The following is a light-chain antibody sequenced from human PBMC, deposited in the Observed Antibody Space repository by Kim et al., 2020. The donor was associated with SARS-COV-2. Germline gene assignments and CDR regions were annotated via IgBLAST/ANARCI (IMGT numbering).Light chain of an antibody. J-gene: IGLJ2*01. CDR2: EVS. CDR3: SSYTSSNNLV. Sequence: GQSVTIAGTGTSSEVGSSNHVSWSQQHPGKAPKLMIYEVSNRPSGVPDRFSGSKSGNTASLTISGLQAEDEADYYCSSYTSSNNLVFGGGTQLTVL. V-gene: IGLV2-8*01. CDR1: SSEVGSSNH.